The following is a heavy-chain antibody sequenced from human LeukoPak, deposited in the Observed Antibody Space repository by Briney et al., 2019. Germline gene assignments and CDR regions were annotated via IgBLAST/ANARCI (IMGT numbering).Heavy chain of an antibody. Sequence: GGSLRLSCAASGFTFSSYAMSWVRQAPGKGLEWVSSISSSSSYIYYADSVKGRFTISRDNAKNSLYLQMNSLRAEDTAVYYCARDTTFGVMDYWGQGTLVTVSS. D-gene: IGHD3-3*01. CDR3: ARDTTFGVMDY. CDR1: GFTFSSYA. V-gene: IGHV3-21*01. J-gene: IGHJ4*02. CDR2: ISSSSSYI.